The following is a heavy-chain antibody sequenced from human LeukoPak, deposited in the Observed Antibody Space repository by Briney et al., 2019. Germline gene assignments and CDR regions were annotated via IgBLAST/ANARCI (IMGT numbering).Heavy chain of an antibody. CDR1: GFTFTDYA. V-gene: IGHV3-48*03. Sequence: PGGSLRLSCAVSGFTFTDYAMTWVRQAPGKGLEWVSFISSSGSTIYYVDSVQGRFTISRDNAKNSLFLQMNSLRAEDTAVYYCARGKWLDYWGQGTLVTVSS. CDR2: ISSSGSTI. J-gene: IGHJ4*02. CDR3: ARGKWLDY. D-gene: IGHD3-22*01.